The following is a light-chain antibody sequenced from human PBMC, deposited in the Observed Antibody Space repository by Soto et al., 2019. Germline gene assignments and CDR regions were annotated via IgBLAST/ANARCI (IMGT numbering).Light chain of an antibody. J-gene: IGKJ1*01. Sequence: DIQMTQYPSSLSASVGDRITITCRASESISKYLNWYQQRPGKAPRLLIYATSNLQSGVPSRFSGRGSGTDFTLTISSLQPDDFANYYCQHNYLNPPWTFGQGTMVEIK. V-gene: IGKV1-39*01. CDR1: ESISKY. CDR3: QHNYLNPPWT. CDR2: ATS.